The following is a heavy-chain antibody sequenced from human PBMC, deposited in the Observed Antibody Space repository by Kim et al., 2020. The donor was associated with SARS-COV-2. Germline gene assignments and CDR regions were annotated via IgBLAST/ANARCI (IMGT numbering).Heavy chain of an antibody. CDR2: ISAYNGNT. CDR3: ARDRRGGGYDFAGVGLFDY. V-gene: IGHV1-18*04. CDR1: GYTFTSYG. D-gene: IGHD5-12*01. Sequence: ASVKVSCKASGYTFTSYGISWVRQAPGQGLEWMGWISAYNGNTNYAQKLQGRVTMTTDTSTSTAYMELRSLRSDDTAVYYCARDRRGGGYDFAGVGLFDYWGQGTLVTVSS. J-gene: IGHJ4*02.